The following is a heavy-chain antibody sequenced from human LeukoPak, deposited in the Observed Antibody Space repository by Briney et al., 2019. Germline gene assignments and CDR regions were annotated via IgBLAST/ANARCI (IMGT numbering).Heavy chain of an antibody. J-gene: IGHJ4*02. CDR2: IYPGDSDT. V-gene: IGHV5-51*01. CDR1: GYSFTNYW. CDR3: ARRTIMGTTQAPFDY. Sequence: GESLKISCKGSGYSFTNYWIDWLRQVPGKGLEWMGIIYPGDSDTRYSPAFQGQVTISVDKSISTAYLQWSSLKASDTAIYYCARRTIMGTTQAPFDYWGQGTLVTVSS. D-gene: IGHD1/OR15-1a*01.